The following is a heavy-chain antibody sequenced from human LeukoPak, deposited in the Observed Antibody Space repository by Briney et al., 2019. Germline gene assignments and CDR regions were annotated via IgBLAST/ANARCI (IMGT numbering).Heavy chain of an antibody. Sequence: GGSLRLSCAASGFTFSSYSMNWVRQASGKGLEWVSSISSSSTYIYYADSVKGRFTISRDNAKNTLFLQMNSLRAEDTAVYYCARISSDSISYYDHWGQGTLVTVSS. J-gene: IGHJ4*02. CDR1: GFTFSSYS. CDR2: ISSSSTYI. D-gene: IGHD3-22*01. CDR3: ARISSDSISYYDH. V-gene: IGHV3-21*01.